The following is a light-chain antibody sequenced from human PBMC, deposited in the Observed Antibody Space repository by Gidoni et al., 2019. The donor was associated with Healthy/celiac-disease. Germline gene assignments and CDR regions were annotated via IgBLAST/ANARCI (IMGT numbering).Light chain of an antibody. CDR2: GAS. Sequence: EIVMTQSPATLSVSPGERATLSCMASQSVSSNLAWYQQKPGQAPRLLIYGASTRATGIPARFSGSGSGTEFTLTISSLQSEDFAVYYCQQRGTFGGGTKVEIK. CDR1: QSVSSN. CDR3: QQRGT. J-gene: IGKJ4*01. V-gene: IGKV3-15*01.